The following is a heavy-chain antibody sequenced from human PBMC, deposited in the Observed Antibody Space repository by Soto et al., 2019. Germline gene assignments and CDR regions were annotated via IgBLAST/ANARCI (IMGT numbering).Heavy chain of an antibody. J-gene: IGHJ5*02. CDR3: VRESAVSGPICFDT. D-gene: IGHD2-21*01. CDR1: GGSINSGRSS. CDR2: IYHSGST. Sequence: SETLSLTCSVSGGSINSGRSSWNWIHQSPGKGLEWIASIYHSGSTYYNPSLKSRVSISVDRPENQFSLKLSSVAAADPAVFYGVRESAVSGPICFDTWGRGTLVTV. V-gene: IGHV4-30-2*06.